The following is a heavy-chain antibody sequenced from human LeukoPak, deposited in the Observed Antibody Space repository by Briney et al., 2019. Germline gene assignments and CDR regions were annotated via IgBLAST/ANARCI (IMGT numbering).Heavy chain of an antibody. J-gene: IGHJ5*02. CDR1: GLTGSHNY. D-gene: IGHD4-17*01. Sequence: GGSLRLSCAASGLTGSHNYVSWVRQAPGKGLEWVSAIHTSGDTCYADSVKGRFTISRDTSKNTLYLQINSPRVEDTAVYYCIVFGDSNHWGQGTLVTVSS. CDR3: IVFGDSNH. CDR2: IHTSGDT. V-gene: IGHV3-53*01.